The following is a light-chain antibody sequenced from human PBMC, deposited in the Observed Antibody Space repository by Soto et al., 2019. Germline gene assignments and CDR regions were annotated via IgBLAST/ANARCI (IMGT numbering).Light chain of an antibody. CDR3: SSYAGSNNVV. Sequence: QSALTQPPSASGSPGQSVTISCTGTSSDVGGYNYVSWYQQHPGKAPKIMIYEVSKRPSGVPDRFSGSKSGNTDSLTVSGLQYEDEADYYCSSYAGSNNVVFGGGTKLTVL. V-gene: IGLV2-8*01. J-gene: IGLJ2*01. CDR2: EVS. CDR1: SSDVGGYNY.